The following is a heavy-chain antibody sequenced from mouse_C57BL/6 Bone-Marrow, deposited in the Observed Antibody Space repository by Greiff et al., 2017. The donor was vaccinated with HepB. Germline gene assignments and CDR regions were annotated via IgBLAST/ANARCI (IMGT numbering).Heavy chain of an antibody. CDR2: INPNNGGT. D-gene: IGHD4-1*01. Sequence: EVQGVESGPELVKPGASVKMSCKASGYTFTDYNMHWVKQSHGKSLEWIGYINPNNGGTSYNQKFKGKATLTVNKSSSTAYMELRSLTSEDSAVYYCARTGTGWYFDVWGTGTTVTVSS. CDR1: GYTFTDYN. CDR3: ARTGTGWYFDV. J-gene: IGHJ1*03. V-gene: IGHV1-22*01.